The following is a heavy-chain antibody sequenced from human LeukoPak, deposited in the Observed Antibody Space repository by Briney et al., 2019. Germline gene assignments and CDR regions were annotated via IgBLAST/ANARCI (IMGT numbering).Heavy chain of an antibody. Sequence: GSLKLSCAASGFTFSGSAMHWVHQASGKGLEWVGRIRSKANSYATAYAASVKGRFTISRDDSKNTAYLQMNSLKTEDTAVYYCSSATISNYWGQGTLVTVSS. CDR1: GFTFSGSA. V-gene: IGHV3-73*01. J-gene: IGHJ4*02. CDR2: IRSKANSYAT. D-gene: IGHD5-24*01. CDR3: SSATISNY.